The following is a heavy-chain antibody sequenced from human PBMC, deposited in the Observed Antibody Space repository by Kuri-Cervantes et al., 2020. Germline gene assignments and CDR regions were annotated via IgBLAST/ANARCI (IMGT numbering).Heavy chain of an antibody. CDR3: ARAARRPYSYYFDY. J-gene: IGHJ4*02. CDR1: GSTFSSYS. Sequence: GESLKISCAASGSTFSSYSMNWVRQAPGKGLEWVSSISSSSSYIYYADSVKGRFTISRDNAKNSLYLQMNSLRAEDTAVYYCARAARRPYSYYFDYWGQGTLVTVSS. CDR2: ISSSSSYI. D-gene: IGHD2-15*01. V-gene: IGHV3-21*01.